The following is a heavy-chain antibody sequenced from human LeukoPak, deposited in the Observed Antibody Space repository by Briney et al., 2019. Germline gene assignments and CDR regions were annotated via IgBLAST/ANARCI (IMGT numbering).Heavy chain of an antibody. CDR1: GFTFSGCS. J-gene: IGHJ6*03. V-gene: IGHV3-48*01. CDR2: ISTSGSSA. Sequence: GGSLRLSCAGSGFTFSGCSMHWVRQAPGKGLEWVAYISTSGSSAYYTDSVQGRFTISRDNAKNSLYLQMNTLRAEDTAVYYCARDKGDYYYYYMDVWGKGTTVTVSS. CDR3: ARDKGDYYYYYMDV. D-gene: IGHD3-10*01.